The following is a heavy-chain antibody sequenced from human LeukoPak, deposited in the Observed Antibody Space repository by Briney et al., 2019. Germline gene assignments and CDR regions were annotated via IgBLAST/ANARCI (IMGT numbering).Heavy chain of an antibody. CDR1: GYSFSNYG. CDR2: ISAKNGNT. J-gene: IGHJ1*01. V-gene: IGHV1-18*01. Sequence: GASVKVSCKTSGYSFSNYGIVWVRQAPGQGLEWMGWISAKNGNTKDSQKVQGRVTMTTDPSTGTAYLDLTSLRADDTAVYYCARASDISWPFENWGQGTLVLVSS. CDR3: ARASDISWPFEN. D-gene: IGHD6-13*01.